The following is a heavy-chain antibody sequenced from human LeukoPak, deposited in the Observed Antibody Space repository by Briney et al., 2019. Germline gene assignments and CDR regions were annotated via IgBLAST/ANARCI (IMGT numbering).Heavy chain of an antibody. Sequence: GSSXXVSCKASGGTFSSYAISWVRQAQGQGLEWMGGIIPIFGTANYAQKFQGRVTITADESTSTAYMELSSLRSEDTAVYYCARGPTTVVTLYYFDYWGQGTLVTVSS. D-gene: IGHD4-23*01. CDR2: IIPIFGTA. V-gene: IGHV1-69*01. J-gene: IGHJ4*02. CDR3: ARGPTTVVTLYYFDY. CDR1: GGTFSSYA.